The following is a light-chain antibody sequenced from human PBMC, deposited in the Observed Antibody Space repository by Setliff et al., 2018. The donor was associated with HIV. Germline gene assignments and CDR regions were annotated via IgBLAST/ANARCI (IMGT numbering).Light chain of an antibody. CDR3: LLFYSGPRV. Sequence: QAVVTQEPSLTVSPGGTVTLTCGSSTGAVTSRHYPYWFQQKPGQAPRTLTYDTSNKPSLTPSRFLGSLPGYKAALTLSGAQPEDEAEYYCLLFYSGPRVFGGGTKVTVL. V-gene: IGLV7-46*01. CDR1: TGAVTSRHY. J-gene: IGLJ3*02. CDR2: DTS.